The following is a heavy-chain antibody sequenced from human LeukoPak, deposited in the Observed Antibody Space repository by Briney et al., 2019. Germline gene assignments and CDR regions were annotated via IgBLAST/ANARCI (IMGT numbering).Heavy chain of an antibody. V-gene: IGHV3-43*02. CDR1: GFTFDDYA. CDR2: ISGDGGNT. CDR3: AKDGTMTRFDY. Sequence: GGSLRLSCAASGFTFDDYAMHWVRQAPGKGLEWVSLISGDGGNTYYADSVKGQFTVSGDNSKNSLYLQMNSLRTEDTALYYCAKDGTMTRFDYWGQGTLVTVSS. J-gene: IGHJ4*02. D-gene: IGHD3-3*01.